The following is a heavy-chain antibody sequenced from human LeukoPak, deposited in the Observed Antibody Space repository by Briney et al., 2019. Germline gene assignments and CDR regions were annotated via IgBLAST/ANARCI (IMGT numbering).Heavy chain of an antibody. V-gene: IGHV4-59*01. Sequence: SETLSLTCTVSGGSISNYYWSWIRQPPGKGLEWIGYIYYSGSTNYNPSLKSRVTISVDTSKNQFSLKLSSVTAADTAVYYCARDNSGFFDYWGQGTLVTVSS. D-gene: IGHD2/OR15-2a*01. CDR2: IYYSGST. CDR3: ARDNSGFFDY. J-gene: IGHJ4*02. CDR1: GGSISNYY.